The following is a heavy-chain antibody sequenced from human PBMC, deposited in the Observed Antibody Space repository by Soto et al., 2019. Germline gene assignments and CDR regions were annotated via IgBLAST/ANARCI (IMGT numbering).Heavy chain of an antibody. CDR2: INPSVGSA. J-gene: IGHJ4*02. D-gene: IGHD6-19*01. V-gene: IGHV1-46*01. CDR3: AREAAVAGTSFDY. Sequence: QVQLVQSGAEVKKPGASVKVSCKASGYTFTSYYLHWVRQAPGQGLERMARINPSVGSATYSQKFQGRVTMTRDTSTSTVSMELRSLRSEDTAVYYCAREAAVAGTSFDYWGQGTLVTVSS. CDR1: GYTFTSYY.